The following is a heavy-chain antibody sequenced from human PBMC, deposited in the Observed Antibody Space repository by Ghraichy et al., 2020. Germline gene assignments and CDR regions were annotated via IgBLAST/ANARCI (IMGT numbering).Heavy chain of an antibody. V-gene: IGHV2-5*01. D-gene: IGHD3-10*01. Sequence: SGPTLVKPTQTLTLTCTFSGFSLRTSGVGVGWIRQPPGKALEWLALIYWNDDKRYSPSLKSRLTITKDTSRNQVVLTMTDLDPVDTATYYYAHIRRFYGSGSYYPLFDYWGLGTVVTVSS. CDR3: AHIRRFYGSGSYYPLFDY. CDR1: GFSLRTSGVG. CDR2: IYWNDDK. J-gene: IGHJ4*02.